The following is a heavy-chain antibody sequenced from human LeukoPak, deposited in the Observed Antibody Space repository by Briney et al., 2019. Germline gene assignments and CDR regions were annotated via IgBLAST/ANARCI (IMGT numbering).Heavy chain of an antibody. CDR3: ARAIRIVGATRFDY. D-gene: IGHD1-26*01. J-gene: IGHJ4*02. V-gene: IGHV4-59*12. CDR1: GGSISSYY. Sequence: SETLSLTCTVSGGSISSYYWSWIRQPPGKGLEWIGYIYYSGSTNYNPSLKSRVTISVDTAENQFSLKLSSVTAADSAVYHCARAIRIVGATRFDYWGQGSLVTVSS. CDR2: IYYSGST.